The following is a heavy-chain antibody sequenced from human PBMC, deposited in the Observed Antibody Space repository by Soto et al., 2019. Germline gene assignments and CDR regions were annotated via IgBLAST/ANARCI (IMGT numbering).Heavy chain of an antibody. CDR1: GFTFSSYA. D-gene: IGHD6-19*01. Sequence: GGSLRLSCAASGFTFSSYAMHWVRQAPGKGLEWVAVISYDGSNKYYADSVKGRFTISRDNSKNTLYLQMNSLRAEDTAVYYCATHKRQWLVSYYFDYWGQGTLVTVSS. J-gene: IGHJ4*02. CDR2: ISYDGSNK. V-gene: IGHV3-30-3*01. CDR3: ATHKRQWLVSYYFDY.